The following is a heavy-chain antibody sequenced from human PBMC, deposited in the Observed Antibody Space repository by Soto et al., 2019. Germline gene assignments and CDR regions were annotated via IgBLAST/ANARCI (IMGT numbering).Heavy chain of an antibody. Sequence: SETLSLTCTVSGGSISSSSYYWGWIRQPPGKGLEWIGSIYYSGSTYYNPSLKGRVTISVDTSKNQFSLKLSSVTAADTAVYYCASAQGGIAAAGTLTYYYGMDVWGQGTTVTVSS. J-gene: IGHJ6*02. V-gene: IGHV4-39*01. CDR1: GGSISSSSYY. CDR3: ASAQGGIAAAGTLTYYYGMDV. CDR2: IYYSGST. D-gene: IGHD6-13*01.